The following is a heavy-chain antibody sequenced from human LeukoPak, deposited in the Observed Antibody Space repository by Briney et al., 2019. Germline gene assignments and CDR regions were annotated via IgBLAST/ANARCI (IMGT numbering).Heavy chain of an antibody. J-gene: IGHJ5*02. CDR2: IYYSGST. CDR1: GGSISSYY. CDR3: ARSYYDFWSGPFDP. V-gene: IGHV4-59*01. Sequence: SETLSLTSTVSGGSISSYYWSWIRQPPGKGLEWIGYIYYSGSTNYNPSLKSRVTISVDTSKNQFSLKLSSVTAADTAVYYCARSYYDFWSGPFDPWGQGTLVTVSS. D-gene: IGHD3-3*01.